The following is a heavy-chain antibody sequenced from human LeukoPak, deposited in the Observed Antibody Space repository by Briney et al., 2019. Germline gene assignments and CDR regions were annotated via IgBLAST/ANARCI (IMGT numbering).Heavy chain of an antibody. J-gene: IGHJ4*02. Sequence: PGRSLRLSCAASGFTFRSYGMHWVRQAPGKGLEWVAVISGDGNKKYYADSVKGRFTISRDSSKNTLYLQMNSLRVEDTAVYYCAKDNKRYSYDYWGQGTLVTVSS. D-gene: IGHD5-18*01. CDR2: ISGDGNKK. CDR1: GFTFRSYG. V-gene: IGHV3-30*18. CDR3: AKDNKRYSYDY.